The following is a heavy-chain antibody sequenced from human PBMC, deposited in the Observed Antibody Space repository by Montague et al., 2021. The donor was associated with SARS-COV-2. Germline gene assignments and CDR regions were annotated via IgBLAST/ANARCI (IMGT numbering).Heavy chain of an antibody. D-gene: IGHD4-17*01. Sequence: SETLSLTCTLSGDSVSSSDHYWGWIRQPPGKGLEWLGIVYYSGYTYYNPSVKGRVTISIDASKNQFSLKLNSLTATDTAIYHCARRRLREDYFDLWGQGTLLTVSS. CDR2: VYYSGYT. CDR3: ARRRLREDYFDL. J-gene: IGHJ4*02. V-gene: IGHV4-39*01. CDR1: GDSVSSSDHY.